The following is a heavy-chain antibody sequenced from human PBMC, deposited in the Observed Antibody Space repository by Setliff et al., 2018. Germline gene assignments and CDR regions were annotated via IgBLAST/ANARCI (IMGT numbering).Heavy chain of an antibody. J-gene: IGHJ6*02. Sequence: GGSLRLSCAASGFTFSDFAMAWVRQAPGKGLEWVSAISGAGGNTFYADSVQGRFSISRDSAKNSLHLQMTSLSAEDTAVHYCARRLPYFGMDVWGQGTTVTVSS. V-gene: IGHV3-23*01. CDR3: ARRLPYFGMDV. CDR1: GFTFSDFA. D-gene: IGHD2-15*01. CDR2: ISGAGGNT.